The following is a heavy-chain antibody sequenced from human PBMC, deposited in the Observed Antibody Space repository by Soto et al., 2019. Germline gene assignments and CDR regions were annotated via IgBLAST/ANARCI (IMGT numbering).Heavy chain of an antibody. D-gene: IGHD4-17*01. CDR2: IWYDGSNK. V-gene: IGHV3-33*01. Sequence: GSLRLSCAASGFTFSSYGMHWVRQAPGKGLEWVAVIWYDGSNKYYADSVKGRFTISRDNSKNTLYLQMNSLRAEDTAVYYCARDDSDGDYAPYYYYYYGMDVWGQGTTVTVSS. CDR3: ARDDSDGDYAPYYYYYYGMDV. CDR1: GFTFSSYG. J-gene: IGHJ6*02.